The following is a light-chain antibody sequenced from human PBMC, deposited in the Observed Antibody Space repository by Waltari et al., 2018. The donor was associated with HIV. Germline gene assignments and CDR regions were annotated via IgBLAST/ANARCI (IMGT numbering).Light chain of an antibody. CDR3: AAWDDSVSGRV. CDR1: SFNIGSNY. CDR2: RNT. Sequence: QSVLTQQHSASGTPGQRVSIYCSGGSFNIGSNYVYWYQQFPGPAPRLLIYRNTLRPSGVPDRFSGSKSATSASLAISGLRSEDEADYFCAAWDDSVSGRVFGGGTKLTVL. J-gene: IGLJ3*02. V-gene: IGLV1-47*01.